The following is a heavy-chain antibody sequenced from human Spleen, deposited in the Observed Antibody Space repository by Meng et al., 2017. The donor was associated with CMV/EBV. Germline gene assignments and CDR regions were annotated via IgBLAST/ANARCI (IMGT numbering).Heavy chain of an antibody. CDR3: ARYYGLG. J-gene: IGHJ4*02. V-gene: IGHV3-23*01. D-gene: IGHD2-21*01. CDR1: GFTFSSYA. Sequence: GGSLRLSCAASGFTFSSYAMSWVRQAPGKGLEWVSGISGGGGSTYYADSVKGRFSISRDNSKNTLYLQMHSLRAGDTAVYYCARYYGLGWGQGTLVTVSS. CDR2: ISGGGGST.